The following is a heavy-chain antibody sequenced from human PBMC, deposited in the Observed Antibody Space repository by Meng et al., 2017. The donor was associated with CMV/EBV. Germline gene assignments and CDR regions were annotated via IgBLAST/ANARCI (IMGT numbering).Heavy chain of an antibody. CDR2: IYYSGST. CDR1: GGSISSYY. V-gene: IGHV4-59*01. CDR3: AGQNVAAAAGTVFDY. D-gene: IGHD6-13*01. Sequence: SETLSLTCTVSGGSISSYYWSWIRQPPGKGLEWIGYIYYSGSTNYNPSLKSRVTISVDTPKNQFSLKLSSVTAADTAVYYCAGQNVAAAAGTVFDYWGQGTLVTVSS. J-gene: IGHJ4*02.